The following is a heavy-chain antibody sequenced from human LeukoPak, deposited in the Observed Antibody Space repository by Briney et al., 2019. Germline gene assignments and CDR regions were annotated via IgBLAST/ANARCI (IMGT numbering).Heavy chain of an antibody. CDR1: GFTFSSYA. CDR2: ISISGGST. J-gene: IGHJ4*02. Sequence: GGSLRLSCAASGFTFSSYAMSWVRQAPGKGLEWVSSISISGGSTYYADSVKGRFTISRDNSKNTLNLQMNSLRAEDTAVYYCAKDPVPYYYDSSGYFDYWGQGTLVTVSS. D-gene: IGHD3-22*01. V-gene: IGHV3-23*01. CDR3: AKDPVPYYYDSSGYFDY.